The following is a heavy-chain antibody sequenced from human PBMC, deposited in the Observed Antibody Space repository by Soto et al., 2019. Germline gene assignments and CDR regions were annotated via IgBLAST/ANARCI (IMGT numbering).Heavy chain of an antibody. CDR1: GFTFSSYA. Sequence: QVQLVESGGGVVQPGRSLRLSCAASGFTFSSYAMHWVRQAPGKRLEWVAVISYDGSNKYYADSVKGRFTISRDNSKNTLYLQMNSLRAEDTAVYYCARGEWPYYFDYWGQGTLVTVSS. D-gene: IGHD3-3*01. V-gene: IGHV3-30-3*01. CDR2: ISYDGSNK. J-gene: IGHJ4*02. CDR3: ARGEWPYYFDY.